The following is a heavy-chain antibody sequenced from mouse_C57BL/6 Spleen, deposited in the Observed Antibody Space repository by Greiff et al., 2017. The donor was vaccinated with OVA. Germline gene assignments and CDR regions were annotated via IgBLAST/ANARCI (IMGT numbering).Heavy chain of an antibody. CDR3: ARSLNWDGAMDY. J-gene: IGHJ4*01. CDR1: GYAFSSSW. D-gene: IGHD4-1*01. CDR2: IYPGDGDT. Sequence: QVQLKESGPELVKPGASVKISCKASGYAFSSSWMNWVKQRPGKGLEWIGRIYPGDGDTNYNGKFKGKATLTADKSSSTAYMQLSSLTSEDSAVYFCARSLNWDGAMDYWGQGTSVTVSS. V-gene: IGHV1-82*01.